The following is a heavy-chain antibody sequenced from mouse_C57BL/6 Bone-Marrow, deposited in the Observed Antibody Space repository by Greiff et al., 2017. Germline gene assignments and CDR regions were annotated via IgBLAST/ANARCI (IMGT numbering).Heavy chain of an antibody. D-gene: IGHD1-1*01. CDR1: GYTFTDYY. CDR3: ARGITTVVATGDY. J-gene: IGHJ2*01. CDR2: INPYNGGT. V-gene: IGHV1-19*01. Sequence: EVQLQQSGPVLVKPGASVKMSCKASGYTFTDYYMNWVKQSHGKSLEWIGVINPYNGGTSYNQKFKGKATLTVDKSSSTAYMELNSLTSEDSAVYYCARGITTVVATGDYWGQGTTLTVSS.